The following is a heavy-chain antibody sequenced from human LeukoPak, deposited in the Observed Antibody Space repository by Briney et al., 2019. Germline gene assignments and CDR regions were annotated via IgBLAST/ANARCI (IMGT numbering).Heavy chain of an antibody. V-gene: IGHV4-61*01. CDR1: GYSVSTAYY. CDR3: ARSDYYGSSGYYV. J-gene: IGHJ4*02. D-gene: IGHD3-22*01. CDR2: IYYSGST. Sequence: PSETLSLTCTVSGYSVSTAYYWGWIRQPPGKGLEWIGYIYYSGSTNYNPSLKSRVTISVDTSKNQFSLKLSSVTAADTAVYYCARSDYYGSSGYYVWGQGTLVTVSS.